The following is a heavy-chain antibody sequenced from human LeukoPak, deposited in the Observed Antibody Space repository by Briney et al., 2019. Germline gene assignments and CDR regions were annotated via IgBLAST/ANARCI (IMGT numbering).Heavy chain of an antibody. D-gene: IGHD5-12*01. J-gene: IGHJ4*02. V-gene: IGHV3-48*03. CDR1: GFTFSSYE. CDR2: ISSSGSTI. CDR3: AKSKGYSGYDFTN. Sequence: QSGGSLRLSCAASGFTFSSYEMNWVRQAPGKGLEWVSYISSSGSTIYYADSVKGRFTISRDNSKNTLYLQMNSLRAEDTAVYYCAKSKGYSGYDFTNWGQGTLVTVSS.